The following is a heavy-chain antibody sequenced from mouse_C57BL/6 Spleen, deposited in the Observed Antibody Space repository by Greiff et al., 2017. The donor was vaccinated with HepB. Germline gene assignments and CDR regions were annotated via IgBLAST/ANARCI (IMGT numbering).Heavy chain of an antibody. Sequence: VHLVESGPGLVAPSQSLSITCTVSGFSFTSYGVDWVRQSPGKGLEWLGVIWGVGSTNYNSALKSRLSISKDNSKSQVFLKMNSLQTDDTAMYYCASSYYYGLGGFAYWGQGTLVTVSA. V-gene: IGHV2-6*01. CDR3: ASSYYYGLGGFAY. D-gene: IGHD1-1*01. CDR2: IWGVGST. CDR1: GFSFTSYG. J-gene: IGHJ3*01.